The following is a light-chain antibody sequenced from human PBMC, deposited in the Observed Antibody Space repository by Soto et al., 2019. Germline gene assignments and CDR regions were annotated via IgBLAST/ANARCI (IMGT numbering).Light chain of an antibody. CDR1: QNLLHSNGYIY. J-gene: IGKJ1*01. CDR2: EVS. Sequence: DIVMTQSPLSLPVTPGEPASISCRSSQNLLHSNGYIYLDWYLQKPGQPPQLLIYEVSNRFSGVPDRFSGSGSGTDFTLKISRVEAEDVGVYYCMQSIQLPWTFGQGTKVDIK. CDR3: MQSIQLPWT. V-gene: IGKV2D-29*01.